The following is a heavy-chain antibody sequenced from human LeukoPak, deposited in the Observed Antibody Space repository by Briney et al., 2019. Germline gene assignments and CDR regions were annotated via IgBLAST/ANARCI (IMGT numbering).Heavy chain of an antibody. J-gene: IGHJ6*04. D-gene: IGHD6-13*01. CDR3: ARDRIAAAGTEYYYYGMDV. Sequence: GGSLRLSCAASGFTFSSYEMNWVRQAPGKGLEWVSYISSSGSTIYYADSVKGRFTISRDNAKNSLYLQMNSLRAEDTAVYHCARDRIAAAGTEYYYYGMDVWGKGTTVTVSS. V-gene: IGHV3-48*03. CDR2: ISSSGSTI. CDR1: GFTFSSYE.